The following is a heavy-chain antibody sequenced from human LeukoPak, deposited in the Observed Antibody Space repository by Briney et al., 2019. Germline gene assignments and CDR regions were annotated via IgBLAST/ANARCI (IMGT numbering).Heavy chain of an antibody. CDR3: ARPLPSGIAAAGFDY. D-gene: IGHD6-13*01. J-gene: IGHJ4*02. V-gene: IGHV5-51*01. CDR1: GYRFTSYW. Sequence: GESLKISCKGSGYRFTSYWIGWVRQMPGKGLEWMGIIYPGDSDTRYSPSFQGQVTISADKSISTAYLQWSSLKASDTAMYYCARPLPSGIAAAGFDYWGQGTLVTVSS. CDR2: IYPGDSDT.